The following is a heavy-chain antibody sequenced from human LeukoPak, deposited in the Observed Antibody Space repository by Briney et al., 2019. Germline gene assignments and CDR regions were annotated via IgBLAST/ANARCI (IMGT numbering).Heavy chain of an antibody. V-gene: IGHV4-34*01. Sequence: SETLSLTCAVYGGSFSGYYWSWIRQPPGKGLEWIGEINHSGSTNYNPSLKSRVTISVDTSKDQFSLKLSSVTAADTAVYYCTGDKYTLDYWGQGTLVTVSS. CDR2: INHSGST. CDR1: GGSFSGYY. J-gene: IGHJ4*02. CDR3: TGDKYTLDY. D-gene: IGHD2-15*01.